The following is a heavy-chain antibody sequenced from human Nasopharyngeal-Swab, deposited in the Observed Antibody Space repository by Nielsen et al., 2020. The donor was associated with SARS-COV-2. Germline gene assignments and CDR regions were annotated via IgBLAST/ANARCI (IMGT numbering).Heavy chain of an antibody. Sequence: SETLSLTCTVSGYSIRSGYYWGWIRQPPGKALEWIASIYHSGNTYYNPSLKSRVTISVDTSKNQFSLKLNSVTAADTALYFCVHLWLPGFWGQGTLVTVSS. CDR2: IYHSGNT. CDR3: VHLWLPGF. D-gene: IGHD2-21*01. CDR1: GYSIRSGYY. V-gene: IGHV4-38-2*02. J-gene: IGHJ4*02.